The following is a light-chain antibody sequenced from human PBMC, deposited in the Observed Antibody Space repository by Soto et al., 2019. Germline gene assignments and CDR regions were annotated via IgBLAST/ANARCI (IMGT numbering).Light chain of an antibody. J-gene: IGKJ1*01. CDR2: GAS. CDR1: QSVSSN. CDR3: QQYNNWPRT. V-gene: IGKV3-15*01. Sequence: EMVMTQSLASLSVSPGGRATLSCRASQSVSSNLAWYQQKPGQAPRLLIYGASTRATGIPARFSGSGSGTEFTLTISSMQSEDFAVYYCQQYNNWPRTFGQGTKVDIK.